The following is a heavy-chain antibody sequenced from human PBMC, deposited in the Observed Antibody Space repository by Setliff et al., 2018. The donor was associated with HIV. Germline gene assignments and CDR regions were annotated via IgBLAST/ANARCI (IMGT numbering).Heavy chain of an antibody. D-gene: IGHD6-13*01. CDR2: IIPILGIA. CDR1: GGTFSSYA. CDR3: ARDQEGIAAAGTAWFDP. V-gene: IGHV1-69*10. J-gene: IGHJ5*02. Sequence: SVKVSCKASGGTFSSYAISWVRQAPGQGLEWMGGIIPILGIANYAQKFQGRVTITADKSTSTAYMELSSLRSEDTAVYYCARDQEGIAAAGTAWFDPWGQGTLVTV.